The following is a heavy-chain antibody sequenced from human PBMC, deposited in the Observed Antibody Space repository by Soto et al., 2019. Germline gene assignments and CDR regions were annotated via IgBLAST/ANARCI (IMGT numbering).Heavy chain of an antibody. D-gene: IGHD5-12*01. CDR3: AGHSGIVATTNWYFDL. Sequence: QVQLQESGPGLVKPSESLSLTCTVSGDSMRSYYWSWIRQPPGKGLEWIGYFYYSGSTNYSPSLKSRVTISVDTSKNQFSLRLTSVTAADTAVYYCAGHSGIVATTNWYFDLWGRGTLVTVSS. CDR2: FYYSGST. V-gene: IGHV4-59*08. CDR1: GDSMRSYY. J-gene: IGHJ2*01.